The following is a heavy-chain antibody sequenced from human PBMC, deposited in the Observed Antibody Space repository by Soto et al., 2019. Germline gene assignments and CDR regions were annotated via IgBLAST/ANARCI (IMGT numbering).Heavy chain of an antibody. Sequence: ASVKVSCKASGYTFTGYYMHLLLQAPVQVLEWMGWINPDSGGTNYAQKFQGWVTMTRDTSISTSYMELSRLRSDDTAVYYCATSRTSIAVAGEAEYYFDYWGQGTLVTVSS. D-gene: IGHD6-19*01. V-gene: IGHV1-2*04. J-gene: IGHJ4*02. CDR3: ATSRTSIAVAGEAEYYFDY. CDR1: GYTFTGYY. CDR2: INPDSGGT.